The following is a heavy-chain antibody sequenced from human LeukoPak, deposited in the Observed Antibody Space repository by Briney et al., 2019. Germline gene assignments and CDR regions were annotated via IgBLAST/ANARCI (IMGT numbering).Heavy chain of an antibody. V-gene: IGHV3-33*08. J-gene: IGHJ2*01. Sequence: QSGGSLRLSCAASGFTFSSYGMHWVRQAPGKGLEWVAVIWYDGSNKYYADSVKGRFTISRDNSKNTLYLQMNSLRAEDTAVYYCARVWGSRWYFDLWGRGTLVTVSS. CDR1: GFTFSSYG. CDR3: ARVWGSRWYFDL. CDR2: IWYDGSNK. D-gene: IGHD7-27*01.